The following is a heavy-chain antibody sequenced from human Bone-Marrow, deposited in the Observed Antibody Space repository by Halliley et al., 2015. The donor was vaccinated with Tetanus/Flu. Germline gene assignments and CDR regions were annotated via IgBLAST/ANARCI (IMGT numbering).Heavy chain of an antibody. Sequence: EWVPTSRGNGGPPNYADSVKGPFTISRDNSKNTLYLQMNSLRAEDTAIYYCAKAHPPTAWEFLYWGQGALVTVSS. J-gene: IGHJ4*02. V-gene: IGHV3-23*01. CDR3: AKAHPPTAWEFLY. CDR2: SRGNGGPP. D-gene: IGHD1-26*01.